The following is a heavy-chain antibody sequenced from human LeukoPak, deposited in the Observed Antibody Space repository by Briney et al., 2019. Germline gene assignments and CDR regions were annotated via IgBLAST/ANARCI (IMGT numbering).Heavy chain of an antibody. CDR3: ARDLRVVEMATIGY. Sequence: RSGGSLRLSCTASGFTFRNYGMNWVRQAPGKGLEWVSSISSSSSYIYYADSVKGRFTISRDNAKNSLYLQMNSLRAEDTAVYYCARDLRVVEMATIGYWGQGTLVTVSS. D-gene: IGHD5-24*01. J-gene: IGHJ4*02. V-gene: IGHV3-21*01. CDR2: ISSSSSYI. CDR1: GFTFRNYG.